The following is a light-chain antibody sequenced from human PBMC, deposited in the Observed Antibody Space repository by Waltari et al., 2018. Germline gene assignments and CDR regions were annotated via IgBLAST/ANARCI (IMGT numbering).Light chain of an antibody. Sequence: DIVMTQSPLSLPVTPGAPASISCRSSQSLLHSNGYNYLDWYLQKPGQSPQLLIYLGSNRASGVPDRFSGSGSGTDFTLKISRVEAEDVGVYYCIQALQTPWTFGQGTKVEIK. CDR1: QSLLHSNGYNY. CDR2: LGS. V-gene: IGKV2-28*01. J-gene: IGKJ1*01. CDR3: IQALQTPWT.